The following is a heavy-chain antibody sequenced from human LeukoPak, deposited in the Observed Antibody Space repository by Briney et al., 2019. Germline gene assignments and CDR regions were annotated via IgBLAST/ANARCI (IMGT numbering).Heavy chain of an antibody. CDR1: GFTFSSYE. D-gene: IGHD6-19*01. Sequence: PGGSVRLSCAASGFTFSSYEMNWVRQAPGKGLEWVSYISSSGSTIYYADSVKGRFAISRDNAKNSLYLQMNSLRAEDTAVYYCARATPKAVAGTPEAAAVSYYYYYYMDVWGKGTTVTISS. CDR2: ISSSGSTI. V-gene: IGHV3-48*03. CDR3: ARATPKAVAGTPEAAAVSYYYYYYMDV. J-gene: IGHJ6*03.